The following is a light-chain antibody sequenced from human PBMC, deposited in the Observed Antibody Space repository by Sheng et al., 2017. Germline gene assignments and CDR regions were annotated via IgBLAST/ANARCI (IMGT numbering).Light chain of an antibody. J-gene: IGKJ1*01. CDR3: QHFAANSPWT. Sequence: DIQMTQSPSTLSASVGDRVTIICRASQTISSWLAWYQQKPGKAPKFLIYKASSLQSGVPSRFSGSGSGTEFTLTISSLQPDDFATYYCQHFAANSPWTFGQGTKVEI. CDR2: KAS. V-gene: IGKV1-5*03. CDR1: QTISSW.